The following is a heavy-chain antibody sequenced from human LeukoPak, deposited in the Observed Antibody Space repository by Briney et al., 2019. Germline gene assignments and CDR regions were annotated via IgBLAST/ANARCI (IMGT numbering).Heavy chain of an antibody. CDR3: ASAAARDGHDY. Sequence: KSSETLSLTCTVSGGSISSGGYYWSWIRQPPGKGLEWIGYIYHSGSTYYNPSLKSRVTISVDRSKNQFSLKLSSVTAADTAVYYCASAAARDGHDYWGQGTLVTVSS. J-gene: IGHJ4*02. CDR2: IYHSGST. CDR1: GGSISSGGYY. V-gene: IGHV4-30-2*01. D-gene: IGHD6-13*01.